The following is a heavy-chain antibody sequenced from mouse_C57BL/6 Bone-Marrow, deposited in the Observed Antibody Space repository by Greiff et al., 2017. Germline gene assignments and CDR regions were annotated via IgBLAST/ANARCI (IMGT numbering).Heavy chain of an antibody. CDR3: ARGVLYDGYYAPFDY. CDR1: GYTFTSYW. CDR2: IYPSDSET. J-gene: IGHJ2*01. Sequence: QVQLKQPGAELVRPGSSVKLSCKASGYTFTSYWMDWVKQRPGQGLEWIGNIYPSDSETHYNQKFKDKATLTVDKSSSTAYMQLSSLTSEDSAVYYCARGVLYDGYYAPFDYWGQGTTLTVSS. D-gene: IGHD2-3*01. V-gene: IGHV1-61*01.